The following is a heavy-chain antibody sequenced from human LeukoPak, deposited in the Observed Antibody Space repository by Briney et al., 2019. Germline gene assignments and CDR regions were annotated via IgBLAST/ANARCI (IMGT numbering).Heavy chain of an antibody. CDR2: IKEDGSET. CDR1: GFTFSSFW. J-gene: IGHJ5*02. V-gene: IGHV3-7*01. CDR3: ARGGRVGGA. D-gene: IGHD1-26*01. Sequence: GGSLRLSCAASGFTFSSFWMSWVRQAPGKGLEWVAVIKEDGSETYYVDSVKGRFTISKDNAKNLLDPQMNSLRAEDTAVYYCARGGRVGGAWGQGTLVTVSS.